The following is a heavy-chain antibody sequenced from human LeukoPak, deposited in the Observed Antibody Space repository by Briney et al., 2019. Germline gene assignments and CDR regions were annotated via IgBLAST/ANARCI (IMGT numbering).Heavy chain of an antibody. D-gene: IGHD5-18*01. CDR3: ARGTAMVLRNNYYFGS. Sequence: SETLSLTCAVYGGSFSNYYWTWIRHPPGKGLEWIGEINHGGSPNYSPSLKSRVTISVETSKNQFFLKLSSVTAAGPGVSYCARGTAMVLRNNYYFGSWGQGTLVPVSS. V-gene: IGHV4-34*01. CDR2: INHGGSP. J-gene: IGHJ4*02. CDR1: GGSFSNYY.